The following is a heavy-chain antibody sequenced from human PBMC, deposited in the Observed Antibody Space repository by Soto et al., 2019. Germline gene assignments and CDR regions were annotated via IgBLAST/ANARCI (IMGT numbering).Heavy chain of an antibody. Sequence: EVQLVESGGGFVQPGVSLRLSCAASGFTFSTYTMNWVRQAPGKGLQWVSYISSGSTVIYYADSVKGRFTVSRDNAKNSLYLQMNSLRDEDTAVYYCATAFYAGPSFNYWGQGTLVTVSS. D-gene: IGHD3-16*01. CDR2: ISSGSTVI. CDR3: ATAFYAGPSFNY. CDR1: GFTFSTYT. V-gene: IGHV3-48*02. J-gene: IGHJ4*02.